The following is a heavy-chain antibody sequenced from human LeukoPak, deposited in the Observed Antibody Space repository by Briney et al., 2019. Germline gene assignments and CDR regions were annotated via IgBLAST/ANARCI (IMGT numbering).Heavy chain of an antibody. J-gene: IGHJ6*03. V-gene: IGHV3-23*01. CDR1: GFTFSGYA. CDR2: ISGSGGST. Sequence: GGSLRLSCAASGFTFSGYAMSWVRQAPGKGLEWVSAISGSGGSTYYADSVKGRFTISRDNSKNTLYLQMNSLRAEDTAVYYCAKDRSYCSGGSCPYYYYYMDVWGKGTTVTVSS. D-gene: IGHD2-15*01. CDR3: AKDRSYCSGGSCPYYYYYMDV.